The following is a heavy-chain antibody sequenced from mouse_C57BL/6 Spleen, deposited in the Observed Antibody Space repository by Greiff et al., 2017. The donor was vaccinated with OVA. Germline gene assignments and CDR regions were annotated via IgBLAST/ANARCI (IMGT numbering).Heavy chain of an antibody. CDR1: GYTFTSYW. D-gene: IGHD2-3*01. Sequence: QVQLQQPGAELVKPGASVKLSCKASGYTFTSYWMQWVKQRPGQGLEWIGEIDPSDSYTNYNQKFKGKATLTVDTSSSTAYMQLSSLTSEDSAVYYCARGHDGYHPFAYWGQGTLVTVSA. J-gene: IGHJ3*01. CDR3: ARGHDGYHPFAY. V-gene: IGHV1-50*01. CDR2: IDPSDSYT.